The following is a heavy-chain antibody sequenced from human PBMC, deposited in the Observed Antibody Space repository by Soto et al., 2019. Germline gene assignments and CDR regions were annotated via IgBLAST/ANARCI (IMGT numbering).Heavy chain of an antibody. CDR2: IYHSGST. Sequence: AVLGGEIVGRRCRRRVRKNPGKGLEWIGEIYHSGSTNYNPSLKSRVTISVDKSKNQFSLKLSSVTAADTAVYFCAQQGTGVIRYAYEFLGQRTIVPGTS. CDR3: AQQGTGVIRYAYEF. J-gene: IGHJ3*01. V-gene: IGHV4-4*01. CDR1: GGEIVGRRC. D-gene: IGHD3-10*01.